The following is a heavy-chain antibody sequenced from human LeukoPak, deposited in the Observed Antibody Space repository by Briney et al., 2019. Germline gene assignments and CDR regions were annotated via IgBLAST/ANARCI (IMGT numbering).Heavy chain of an antibody. CDR1: GFTFSSYA. CDR3: TRSGSYSNNAFDI. CDR2: ISGSGGST. Sequence: PGGSLRLSCAASGFTFSSYAMSWVRQAPGKGLEWVSAISGSGGSTYYADSVKGRFTISRDNSKNTLYLQMNSLRAEDTAVYYCTRSGSYSNNAFDIWGQGTMVTVSS. V-gene: IGHV3-23*01. J-gene: IGHJ3*02. D-gene: IGHD1-26*01.